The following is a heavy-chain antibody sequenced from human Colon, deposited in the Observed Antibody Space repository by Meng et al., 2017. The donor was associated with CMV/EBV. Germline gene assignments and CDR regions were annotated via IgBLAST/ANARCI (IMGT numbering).Heavy chain of an antibody. CDR1: GFSFGDYG. CDR2: INWNGGRT. CDR3: ARDLVPNVSSPYYPGDC. Sequence: GGSLRLSCATSGFSFGDYGMSWVRQPPGKGLEWVSGINWNGGRTDYGDSVKGRFTISRDNAKKSLYLQMDSLRVEDTALYYCARDLVPNVSSPYYPGDCWGQGTLVTVSS. V-gene: IGHV3-20*04. D-gene: IGHD3-22*01. J-gene: IGHJ4*02.